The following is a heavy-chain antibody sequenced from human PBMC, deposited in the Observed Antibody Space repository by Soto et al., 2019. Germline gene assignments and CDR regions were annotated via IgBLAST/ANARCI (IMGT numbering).Heavy chain of an antibody. D-gene: IGHD1-26*01. CDR1: GFTFSSYA. Sequence: GGSLRLSCAASGFTFSSYAMSWVRQAPGKGLEWVSAISGSGGSTYYADSVKGRFTISRDNSKNTLYLQMNSLRAEDTAVYYCAKDRARGRELLEFDYWGQGTLVTVSS. CDR3: AKDRARGRELLEFDY. V-gene: IGHV3-23*01. J-gene: IGHJ4*02. CDR2: ISGSGGST.